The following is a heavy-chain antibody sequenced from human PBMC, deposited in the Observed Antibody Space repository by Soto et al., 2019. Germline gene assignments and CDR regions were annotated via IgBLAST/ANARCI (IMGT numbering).Heavy chain of an antibody. CDR2: ISISSSYI. CDR1: GFTFSSYS. CDR3: ARDDPWVGIRQYQLLPRWFHP. J-gene: IGHJ5*02. Sequence: GGSLRLSCAASGFTFSSYSMNSVRQARGKGLECVSSISISSSYIYYEDSVKSRFAISRDNAKNSLYLQMNSLRAEDTPVYYCARDDPWVGIRQYQLLPRWFHPRGQGTLVTVS. D-gene: IGHD2-2*01. V-gene: IGHV3-21*01.